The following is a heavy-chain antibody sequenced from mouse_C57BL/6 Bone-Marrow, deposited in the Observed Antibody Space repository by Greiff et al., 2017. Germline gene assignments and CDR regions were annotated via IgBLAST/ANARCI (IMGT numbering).Heavy chain of an antibody. CDR2: IDPNSGGT. J-gene: IGHJ3*01. CDR3: AREKGEIYYYGSSPFAY. V-gene: IGHV1-72*01. D-gene: IGHD1-1*01. CDR1: GYTFTSYW. Sequence: QVQLQQSGAELVKPGASVKLSCKASGYTFTSYWMHWVKQRPGRGLEWIGRIDPNSGGTKYNEKFKSKATLTVDKPSSTAYMQLSSLTSEDSAVYYCAREKGEIYYYGSSPFAYWGQGTLVTVSA.